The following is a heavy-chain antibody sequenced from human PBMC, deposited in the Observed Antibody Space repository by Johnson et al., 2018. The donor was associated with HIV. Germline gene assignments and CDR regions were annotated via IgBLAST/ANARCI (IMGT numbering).Heavy chain of an antibody. D-gene: IGHD5-24*01. V-gene: IGHV3-53*01. Sequence: VLLVESGGGLIQPGGSLRLSCAASGFTVSSNYMSWVRQAPGKGLEWVSVIYSGGSTYYSDSVKGRFSMSRENVKNSLYLQMNNLRAGDTAVYFCARESRDGPNLRAFDIWGQGTMVTVSS. CDR1: GFTVSSNY. CDR2: IYSGGST. CDR3: ARESRDGPNLRAFDI. J-gene: IGHJ3*02.